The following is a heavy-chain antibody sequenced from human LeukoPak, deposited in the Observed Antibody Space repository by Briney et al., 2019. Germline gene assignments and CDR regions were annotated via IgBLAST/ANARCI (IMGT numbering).Heavy chain of an antibody. CDR1: GGSISSGSYS. V-gene: IGHV4-31*03. CDR2: ISYSGST. J-gene: IGHJ4*02. D-gene: IGHD5-18*01. Sequence: PSETLSLTCTVSGGSISSGSYSWSWIRQHPGKGLEWIGYISYSGSTYYNPSLKSRVTISVDTSKNQFSLKLTSVTAADTAVYYCARDSGYSYGPLDYWGQGTLVTVSS. CDR3: ARDSGYSYGPLDY.